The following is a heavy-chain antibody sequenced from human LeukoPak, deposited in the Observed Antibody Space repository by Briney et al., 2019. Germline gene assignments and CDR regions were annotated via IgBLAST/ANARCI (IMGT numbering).Heavy chain of an antibody. Sequence: GGALRLSCADSGFTFSSYWMHWVRQVPGKGLVWVARLNPGGSSVTYADSVKGRFTISRDNAKNTLYLQMDSLRAEDTGVYYCARSNQADDYWGQGTLVTVSS. CDR1: GFTFSSYW. CDR2: LNPGGSSV. D-gene: IGHD1-14*01. CDR3: ARSNQADDY. V-gene: IGHV3-74*01. J-gene: IGHJ4*02.